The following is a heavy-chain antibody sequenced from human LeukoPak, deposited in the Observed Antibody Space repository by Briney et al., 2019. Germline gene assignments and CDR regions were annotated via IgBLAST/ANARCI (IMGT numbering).Heavy chain of an antibody. CDR1: GYTFTSYY. Sequence: ASVKVSCKASGYTFTSYYMHWVRQAPGQGLEWMGIINPSGGSTGYAQKFQGRVTMTRDTSTSTVYMELSSLRSEDTAVYYCARDSDYGSGSYYRPFDYWGQGTLVTVSS. J-gene: IGHJ4*02. CDR3: ARDSDYGSGSYYRPFDY. V-gene: IGHV1-46*01. D-gene: IGHD3-10*01. CDR2: INPSGGST.